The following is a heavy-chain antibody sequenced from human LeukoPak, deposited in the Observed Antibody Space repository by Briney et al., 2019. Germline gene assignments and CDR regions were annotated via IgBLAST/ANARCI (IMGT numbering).Heavy chain of an antibody. CDR1: GFTFSSYS. CDR3: VRDHLYAFDI. Sequence: PGGSLRLSCVASGFTFSSYSMNWVPQAPGKGLEWISYITGVTNFMSYAHSVRGRFIISRDNVRNSLYLQMNSLRDDDTAVYYCVRDHLYAFDIRGQGTLDTVSS. CDR2: ITGVTNFM. J-gene: IGHJ3*02. V-gene: IGHV3-48*02.